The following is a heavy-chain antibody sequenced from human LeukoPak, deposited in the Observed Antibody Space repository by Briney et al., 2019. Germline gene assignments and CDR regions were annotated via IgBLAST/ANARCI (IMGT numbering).Heavy chain of an antibody. D-gene: IGHD2/OR15-2a*01. CDR3: ARHSSLRLSYYYYMDV. Sequence: GSLRLSCAASGFTFSRYWMSWVRQAPGKGLEWIGSIYYSGSTYYNPSLKSRVTISVDTSKNQFSLKLSSVTAADTAVYYCARHSSLRLSYYYYMDVWGKGTTVTVSS. J-gene: IGHJ6*03. CDR2: IYYSGST. V-gene: IGHV4-39*01. CDR1: GFTFSRYW.